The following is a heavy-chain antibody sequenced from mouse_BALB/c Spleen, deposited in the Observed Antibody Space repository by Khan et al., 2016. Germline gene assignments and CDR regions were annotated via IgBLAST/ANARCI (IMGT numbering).Heavy chain of an antibody. CDR3: ARCGTFSLYRYSDV. J-gene: IGHJ1*01. Sequence: DLVKPGASVKLSCKASGYTFTSYWINWIKQRPGQGLEWIGRIDTGSGSTNYNDMFKDKATLTVDTSSNTAYIQLSSLSSEDSAVYFCARCGTFSLYRYSDVWGAGSTVAVSS. CDR2: IDTGSGST. D-gene: IGHD2-12*01. CDR1: GYTFTSYW. V-gene: IGHV1S41*01.